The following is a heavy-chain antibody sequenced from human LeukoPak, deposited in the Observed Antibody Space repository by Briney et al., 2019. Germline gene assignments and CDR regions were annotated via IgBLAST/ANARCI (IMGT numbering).Heavy chain of an antibody. CDR2: IIPIFGIA. D-gene: IGHD3-3*01. Sequence: GASVKVSCKASGGTFSSYAISWVRQAPGQGLEWMGRIIPIFGIANYAQKFQGRVTITADKFTSTAYMELSSLRSEDTAVYYCARGEGDFWSGYYTYWGQGTLVTVSS. V-gene: IGHV1-69*04. J-gene: IGHJ4*02. CDR3: ARGEGDFWSGYYTY. CDR1: GGTFSSYA.